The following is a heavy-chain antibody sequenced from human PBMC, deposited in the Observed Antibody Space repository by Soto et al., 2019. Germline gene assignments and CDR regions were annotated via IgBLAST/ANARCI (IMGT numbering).Heavy chain of an antibody. CDR2: ISGSGGST. V-gene: IGHV3-23*01. Sequence: HPGGSLRLSCAASGFTFSSYAMSWVRQAPGKGLEWVSAISGSGGSTYYADSVKGRFTISRDNSKNTLYLQMNSLGAEDTAVYYCAKDLSYCSSSSCYSNPVDYRGQGTLVTVSS. CDR3: AKDLSYCSSSSCYSNPVDY. D-gene: IGHD2-2*01. CDR1: GFTFSSYA. J-gene: IGHJ4*02.